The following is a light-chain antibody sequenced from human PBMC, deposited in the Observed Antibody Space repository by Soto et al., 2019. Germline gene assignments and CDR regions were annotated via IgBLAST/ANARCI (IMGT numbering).Light chain of an antibody. CDR3: QQSYSSSTIT. V-gene: IGKV1-39*01. Sequence: DIQLTQSPSSLSASVGDRVTMTCRASETISTFLNWYQHKPWKAPRLMISAASRLQSGVPPRFSGSGSGTEFTLTINSLRPEDFASYYCQQSYSSSTITFGPGTRLDIK. CDR1: ETISTF. J-gene: IGKJ5*01. CDR2: AAS.